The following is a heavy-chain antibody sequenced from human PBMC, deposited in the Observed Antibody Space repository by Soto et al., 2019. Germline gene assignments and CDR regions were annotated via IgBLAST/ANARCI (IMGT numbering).Heavy chain of an antibody. CDR2: ISYDGSNK. CDR3: ARDRDCSGGSCYSTYY. J-gene: IGHJ4*02. V-gene: IGHV3-30-3*01. D-gene: IGHD2-15*01. Sequence: QVQLVESGGGVVQPGRSLRLSCAASGFTFSSYAMHWVRQAPGTGLEWVAVISYDGSNKYYADSVKGRFTISRDNSKNTLYLQMNSLRAEDTAVYYCARDRDCSGGSCYSTYYWGQGTLVTVSS. CDR1: GFTFSSYA.